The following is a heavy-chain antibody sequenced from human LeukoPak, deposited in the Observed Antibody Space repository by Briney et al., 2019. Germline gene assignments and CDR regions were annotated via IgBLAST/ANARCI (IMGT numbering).Heavy chain of an antibody. CDR2: ISWDGGST. Sequence: GSLRLSCAASGFTFDDYAMHWVRQAPGKGVEWVSLISWDGGSTYYADSVKGRFTISRDNSKNSLYLQMNSLRAEDTALYYCAKGSGYDFWSGYQNWGQGTLVTVSS. V-gene: IGHV3-43D*04. D-gene: IGHD3-3*01. CDR3: AKGSGYDFWSGYQN. J-gene: IGHJ4*02. CDR1: GFTFDDYA.